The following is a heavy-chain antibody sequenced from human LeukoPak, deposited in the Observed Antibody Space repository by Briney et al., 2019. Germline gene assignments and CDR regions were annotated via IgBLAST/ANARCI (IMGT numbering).Heavy chain of an antibody. Sequence: ASVKVSCKSSGYTFTSYYIHWVRQAPGQGLEWMGIISPNGGGTGYAQNFQGRVTMTRDTSTSTVYMELSSLRSEDTAVYFCARGGPQWLVLRKRFYFDSWGQGTLVTVSS. D-gene: IGHD6-19*01. CDR1: GYTFTSYY. J-gene: IGHJ4*02. V-gene: IGHV1-46*01. CDR3: ARGGPQWLVLRKRFYFDS. CDR2: ISPNGGGT.